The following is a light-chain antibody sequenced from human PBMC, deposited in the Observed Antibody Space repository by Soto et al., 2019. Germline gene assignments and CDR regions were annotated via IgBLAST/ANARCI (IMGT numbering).Light chain of an antibody. CDR1: QSVSSN. V-gene: IGKV3-15*01. J-gene: IGKJ4*01. Sequence: EIVMTRSPATLSVSPGERATLSCRASQSVSSNLAWYQQKPGQAPRLLIYDASTRATGIPARFSGSGSGTVFTLTISSLQSEDFAVYYCQQYNNWPPLTFGGGTKVEIK. CDR2: DAS. CDR3: QQYNNWPPLT.